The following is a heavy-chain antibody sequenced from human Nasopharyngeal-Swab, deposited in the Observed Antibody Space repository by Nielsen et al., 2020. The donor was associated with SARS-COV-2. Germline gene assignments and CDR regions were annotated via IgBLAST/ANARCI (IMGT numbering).Heavy chain of an antibody. CDR3: AREVPYSGHDDAFDI. CDR1: GLVFSNYE. V-gene: IGHV3-48*03. CDR2: ISTTTATI. D-gene: IGHD5-12*01. J-gene: IGHJ3*02. Sequence: GGSLRLSCAASGLVFSNYEMNWVRQAPGKGLEWISSISTTTATIYYADSVKGRFTISRDNAKNSLYLQMNSLRAEDTAVYYCAREVPYSGHDDAFDIWGQGTMVTVSA.